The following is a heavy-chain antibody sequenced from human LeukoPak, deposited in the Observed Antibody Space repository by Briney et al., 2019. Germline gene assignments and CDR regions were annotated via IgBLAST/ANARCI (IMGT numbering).Heavy chain of an antibody. CDR1: GFTFSSYW. J-gene: IGHJ4*02. D-gene: IGHD2-2*01. V-gene: IGHV3-74*01. Sequence: GGSLRLSCAASGFTFSSYWMHWVRQAPGKGLVWVSRVNGDGSTTSYADSVKGRFTISRDNAKDTLYLHMNSLRGEDTAVYFCVRSCSSGNCYGYKGYWGQGTLVTVSS. CDR2: VNGDGSTT. CDR3: VRSCSSGNCYGYKGY.